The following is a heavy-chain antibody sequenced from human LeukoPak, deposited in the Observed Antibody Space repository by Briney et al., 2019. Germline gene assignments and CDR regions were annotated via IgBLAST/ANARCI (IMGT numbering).Heavy chain of an antibody. CDR2: LSYSGIT. CDR1: GVSISSFY. V-gene: IGHV4-59*01. D-gene: IGHD1-26*01. Sequence: PSETLSLTCTVSGVSISSFYWSWIRQSPGKGLEWIGYLSYSGITHYNPSLKSRVTFSVDTSKKHFSLKLTSVTAADTAAYYCAKTLGSGAYYEGTFDSWGQGTPVTVSS. J-gene: IGHJ4*02. CDR3: AKTLGSGAYYEGTFDS.